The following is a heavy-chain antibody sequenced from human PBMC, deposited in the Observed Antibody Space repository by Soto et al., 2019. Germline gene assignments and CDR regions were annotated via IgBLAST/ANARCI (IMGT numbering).Heavy chain of an antibody. V-gene: IGHV4-38-2*02. D-gene: IGHD5-12*01. Sequence: PSETLSLTCNVSGFSISSGFYWGWVRQPPGKGLEWIGAIYHSGTTYFNPSLKSRVTMAIDTSKNQFSLSLASVAAADTAMYYCARGRDGYAIGYWGQGTLVTVSS. CDR1: GFSISSGFY. J-gene: IGHJ4*02. CDR3: ARGRDGYAIGY. CDR2: IYHSGTT.